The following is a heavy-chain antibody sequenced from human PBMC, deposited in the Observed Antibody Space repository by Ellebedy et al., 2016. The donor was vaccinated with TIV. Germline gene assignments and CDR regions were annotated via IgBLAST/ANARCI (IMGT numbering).Heavy chain of an antibody. Sequence: GGSLRLSCAASGITVSSNYMSWVRRAPGKGLEWVSVIYSGGSTYYADSVKGRFTISRDNSKNTLYLQMNSLRAEDTAVYYCARDRDAGSGSYGRNWGQGTLVTVSS. V-gene: IGHV3-53*01. J-gene: IGHJ4*02. CDR2: IYSGGST. D-gene: IGHD1-26*01. CDR3: ARDRDAGSGSYGRN. CDR1: GITVSSNY.